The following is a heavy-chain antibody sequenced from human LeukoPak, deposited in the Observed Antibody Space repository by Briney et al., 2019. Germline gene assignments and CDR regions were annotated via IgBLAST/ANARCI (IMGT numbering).Heavy chain of an antibody. D-gene: IGHD6-19*01. J-gene: IGHJ4*02. Sequence: GGSLRLSCAVSGFRFSNYWMTWVRQAPGKGLEWVANIKHDGSGPSYLDSVKGRFTISRDSARNLLSLQMSSLRAEDTAVYYCARAREITVSGTDYFDYWGQGTLVTVSS. CDR3: ARAREITVSGTDYFDY. CDR2: IKHDGSGP. V-gene: IGHV3-7*01. CDR1: GFRFSNYW.